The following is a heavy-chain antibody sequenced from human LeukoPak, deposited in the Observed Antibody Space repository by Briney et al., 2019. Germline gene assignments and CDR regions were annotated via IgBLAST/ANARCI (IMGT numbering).Heavy chain of an antibody. J-gene: IGHJ3*02. Sequence: PSETLSLTCSVSGGSISSYYWTWIRQPPGKRLEWIGYIYYSGSTKYNPSFKSRVTMSVDTSKSHFSLKLSSVTAADTAVYYCARQDVATSHDAFDIWGQGTMVTVSS. CDR1: GGSISSYY. CDR2: IYYSGST. V-gene: IGHV4-59*08. D-gene: IGHD5-12*01. CDR3: ARQDVATSHDAFDI.